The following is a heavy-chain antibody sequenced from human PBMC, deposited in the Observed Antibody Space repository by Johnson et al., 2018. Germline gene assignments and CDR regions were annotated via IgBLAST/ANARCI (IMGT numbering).Heavy chain of an antibody. CDR1: GFTFSTYG. CDR2: TSYDGSNK. V-gene: IGHV3-30*03. CDR3: ARGNYDFWSGSDYYSMDV. Sequence: QVQLVQSGGGVVQPGRSLRLSCAASGFTFSTYGMHWVRQAPGKGLEWVAVTSYDGSNKYYADSVKGRFTISRDNSKNTLYLQMNSLRAEDTAVYYCARGNYDFWSGSDYYSMDVWGKGTTVTVSS. J-gene: IGHJ6*03. D-gene: IGHD3-3*01.